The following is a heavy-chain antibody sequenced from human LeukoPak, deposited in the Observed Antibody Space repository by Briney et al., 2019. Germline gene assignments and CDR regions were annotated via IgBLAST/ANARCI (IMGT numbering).Heavy chain of an antibody. J-gene: IGHJ5*02. CDR1: GVTFSSYE. CDR3: ARYGSGST. D-gene: IGHD3-10*01. V-gene: IGHV3-48*03. Sequence: GALRLSCGASGVTFSSYEMKWVRQAPGEGLEGVSYISSSGSTIYYADSVKSRFTISRDNAKNSLYLQMNSLRAEDTAVYYCARYGSGSTWGQGTLVTVSS. CDR2: ISSSGSTI.